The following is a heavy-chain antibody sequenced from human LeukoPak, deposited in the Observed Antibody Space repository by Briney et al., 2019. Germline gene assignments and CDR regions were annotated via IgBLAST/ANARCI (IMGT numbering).Heavy chain of an antibody. D-gene: IGHD5-12*01. CDR3: ARGTKTGYTGYDWNY. CDR1: GGSISSYY. J-gene: IGHJ4*02. CDR2: IYYSGST. Sequence: SETLSHTCTVSGGSISSYYWSWIRQPPGKGLEWIGYIYYSGSTSYNPSLKSRVTISVDTSSNQFSLILTSVTAADTVVYYCARGTKTGYTGYDWNYWGQGSLVTVSS. V-gene: IGHV4-59*01.